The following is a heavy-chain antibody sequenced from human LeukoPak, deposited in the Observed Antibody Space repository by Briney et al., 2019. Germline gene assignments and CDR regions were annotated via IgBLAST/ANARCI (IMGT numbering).Heavy chain of an antibody. Sequence: PGGSLRPSCAASGFTFSSYWMSWVRQAPGKGLEWVANIKQDGSEKYYVDSVKGRFTISRDNAKNSLYLQMNSLRAEDTAVYYCARDLMFGYGHRYTFHFDHWGRGTLVTVSS. CDR3: ARDLMFGYGHRYTFHFDH. CDR1: GFTFSSYW. D-gene: IGHD3-10*02. V-gene: IGHV3-7*03. CDR2: IKQDGSEK. J-gene: IGHJ4*02.